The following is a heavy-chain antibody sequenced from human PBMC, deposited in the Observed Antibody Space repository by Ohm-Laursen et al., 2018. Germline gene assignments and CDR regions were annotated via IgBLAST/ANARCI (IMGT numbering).Heavy chain of an antibody. Sequence: SLRLSCTAPGFTFSSYWMSWVRQAPGKGLEWVAVIWYDGSNKYYADSVKGRFTISRDNSKNTLYLQMNSLRAEDTAVYYCARDRRSSGWLVGMDVWGQGTTVTVSS. D-gene: IGHD6-19*01. CDR3: ARDRRSSGWLVGMDV. CDR1: GFTFSSYW. CDR2: IWYDGSNK. V-gene: IGHV3-33*08. J-gene: IGHJ6*02.